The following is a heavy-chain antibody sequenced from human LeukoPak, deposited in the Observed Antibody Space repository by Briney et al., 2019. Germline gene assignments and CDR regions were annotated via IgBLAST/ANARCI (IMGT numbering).Heavy chain of an antibody. CDR2: IYHSGSA. CDR3: ASILGSLGSSWFSY. CDR1: GYSISSGYY. J-gene: IGHJ4*02. V-gene: IGHV4-38-2*02. Sequence: SETLSLTCTVSGYSISSGYYWGWIRQPPGKGRGWIGSIYHSGSAYYNPSPKSRVTISVDTSKNQFSLKLSSVTAADTAVYYCASILGSLGSSWFSYWGQGTLVTVSS. D-gene: IGHD6-13*01.